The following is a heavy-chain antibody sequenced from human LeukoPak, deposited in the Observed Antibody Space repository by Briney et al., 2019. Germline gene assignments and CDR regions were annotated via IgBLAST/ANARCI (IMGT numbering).Heavy chain of an antibody. CDR1: GGSISSSSYY. CDR2: IYYSGST. CDR3: ARLWTGYSDSSGYYYLDY. D-gene: IGHD3-22*01. V-gene: IGHV4-39*07. Sequence: SSETLSLTCTVSGGSISSSSYYWGWIRQPPGKGLEWIGSIYYSGSTYYNPSLKSRVTISVDKSKNQFSLKLSSVTAADTAVYYCARLWTGYSDSSGYYYLDYWGQGTLVTVSS. J-gene: IGHJ4*02.